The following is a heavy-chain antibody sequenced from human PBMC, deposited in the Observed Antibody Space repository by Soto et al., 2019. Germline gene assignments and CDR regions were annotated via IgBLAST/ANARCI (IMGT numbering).Heavy chain of an antibody. V-gene: IGHV1-8*01. CDR3: ARAYYDGSGYYYYYYGMDV. Sequence: QVQLVQSGAEVKKPGASVKVSCKASGYTFTSYDINWVRQATGQGLEWMGWMNPNSGNTGYAQKFQGRVTMTRNTSISTAYMELSSLRSEDTAVYYCARAYYDGSGYYYYYYGMDVWGQGTTVTVSS. D-gene: IGHD3-22*01. CDR1: GYTFTSYD. CDR2: MNPNSGNT. J-gene: IGHJ6*02.